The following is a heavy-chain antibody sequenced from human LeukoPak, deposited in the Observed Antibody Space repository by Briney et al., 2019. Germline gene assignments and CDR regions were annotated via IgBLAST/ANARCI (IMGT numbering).Heavy chain of an antibody. CDR3: AGHSAIFGVGYGMDV. CDR2: IYYSGST. J-gene: IGHJ6*02. CDR1: GGSISSSSYY. Sequence: SETLSLTCTVSGGSISSSSYYWGWIRQPPGKGLEWIGSIYYSGSTYYNPSLKSRVTISVDTSKNQFSLKLSSVTAADTAVYYCAGHSAIFGVGYGMDVWGQGTTVTVSS. V-gene: IGHV4-39*01. D-gene: IGHD3-3*01.